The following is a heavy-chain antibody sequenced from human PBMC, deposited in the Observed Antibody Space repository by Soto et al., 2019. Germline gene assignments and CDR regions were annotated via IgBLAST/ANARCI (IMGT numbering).Heavy chain of an antibody. V-gene: IGHV3-48*01. CDR2: ISSSDINI. D-gene: IGHD4-17*01. CDR3: ARAYGDYVPRNAY. J-gene: IGHJ4*02. Sequence: ESGGGLIHPGGSLRLACAASGFTFSRYSMNWVRQAPGKGLEWISYISSSDINIYYADSVKGRFTISRDIAKNSLYLQMNSLRAEDTAVYYCARAYGDYVPRNAYWGQGTLVTVSS. CDR1: GFTFSRYS.